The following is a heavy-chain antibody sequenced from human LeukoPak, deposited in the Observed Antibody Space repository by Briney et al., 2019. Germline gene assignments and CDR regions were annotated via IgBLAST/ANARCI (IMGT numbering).Heavy chain of an antibody. Sequence: PGGSLTLSCAASGFTFSSCAMNWVRQAPGKGLEWVSGINGSGGITHYADSVRGRFTISRDNSKNTLYLQMNSLRAEDTAVYYCAKDPTDVGSSGRSYFAYWGERSLVTVSS. J-gene: IGHJ4*02. CDR1: GFTFSSCA. D-gene: IGHD3-22*01. V-gene: IGHV3-23*01. CDR2: INGSGGIT. CDR3: AKDPTDVGSSGRSYFAY.